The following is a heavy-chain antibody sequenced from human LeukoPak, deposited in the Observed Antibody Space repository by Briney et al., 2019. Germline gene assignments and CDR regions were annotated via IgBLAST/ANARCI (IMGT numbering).Heavy chain of an antibody. D-gene: IGHD3-10*01. CDR2: IYYSGSI. V-gene: IGHV4-59*08. CDR1: GGSISSYY. CDR3: ARLFRSGSYYTSLDY. Sequence: SETLSLTCTVSGGSISSYYWTWIRQPPGKGLEWIGYIYYSGSINYNPSLKSRVTISVDTSKNQFSLKLSSVTAADTAVYYCARLFRSGSYYTSLDYWGQGTLVTVSS. J-gene: IGHJ4*02.